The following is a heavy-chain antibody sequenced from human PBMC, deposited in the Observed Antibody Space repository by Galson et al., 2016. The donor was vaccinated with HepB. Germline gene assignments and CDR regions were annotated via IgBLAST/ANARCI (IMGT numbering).Heavy chain of an antibody. J-gene: IGHJ4*02. V-gene: IGHV3-21*01. CDR1: GFALSNFS. CDR3: ARGCRGGSCIDS. D-gene: IGHD2-15*01. Sequence: SLRLSCAASGFALSNFSMHWVRQAPGKGLEWVSSISIRSTYVYYADSVRGRFTISRDNAKSSLFLQMNNLRVDDTAVYYCARGCRGGSCIDSWGQGVLVTVSS. CDR2: ISIRSTYV.